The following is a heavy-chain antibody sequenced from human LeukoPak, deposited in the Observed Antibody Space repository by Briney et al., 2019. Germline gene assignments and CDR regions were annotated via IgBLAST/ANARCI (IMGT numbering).Heavy chain of an antibody. CDR1: GYTFTSYY. V-gene: IGHV1-46*01. Sequence: EASVKVSCKASGYTFTSYYMHWVRQAPGQGLEWMGIINPSGGSTSYAQKFQGRVTMTRDTSTSTVYMELSSLRSEDTAVYYCARDHCSGGSCYSLGYWGQGTLVTVSS. CDR2: INPSGGST. D-gene: IGHD2-15*01. CDR3: ARDHCSGGSCYSLGY. J-gene: IGHJ4*02.